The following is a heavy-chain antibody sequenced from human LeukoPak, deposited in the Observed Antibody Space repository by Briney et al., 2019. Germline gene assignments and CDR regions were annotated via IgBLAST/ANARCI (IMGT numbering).Heavy chain of an antibody. Sequence: GGSLGLSCAASGFTFSSYAMHWVRQAPGKGLEWVAVISYDGSNKYYAQKFQGRVTITAGESTSTAYMELSSLRSEDTAVYYCARGEYYYGSGSYYRYYFDYWGQGTLVTVSS. CDR3: ARGEYYYGSGSYYRYYFDY. J-gene: IGHJ4*02. CDR1: GFTFSSYA. V-gene: IGHV3-30*04. D-gene: IGHD3-10*01. CDR2: ISYDGSNK.